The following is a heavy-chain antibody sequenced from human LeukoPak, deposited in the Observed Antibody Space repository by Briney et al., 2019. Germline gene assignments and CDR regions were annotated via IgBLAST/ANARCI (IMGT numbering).Heavy chain of an antibody. CDR2: MNPNSGNT. CDR1: GYTFTSYD. D-gene: IGHD3-3*01. V-gene: IGHV1-8*01. Sequence: GASVKLSCKASGYTFTSYDINWVRQAPGQGLEWMGWMNPNSGNTAYAQKFHGRVTITRNTSISTAYMELSSLRSEDTAVYYCARLATVRDYDFWRGYYGYYYYYYMDVWGKGNTVTVSS. J-gene: IGHJ6*03. CDR3: ARLATVRDYDFWRGYYGYYYYYYMDV.